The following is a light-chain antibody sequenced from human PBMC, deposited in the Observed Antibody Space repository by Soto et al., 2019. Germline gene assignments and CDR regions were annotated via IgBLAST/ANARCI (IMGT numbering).Light chain of an antibody. CDR2: GTS. CDR1: QSVSSSY. CDR3: QEYGSSSWT. Sequence: VLTQSPGTLSLSPGERATLSCRASQSVSSSYLAWYQQKPGQAPRLLIYGTSSWATGIPDRFSGSWSGTAFTLTISRLEPEDFAVYYCQEYGSSSWTFGQGTKVEIK. V-gene: IGKV3-20*01. J-gene: IGKJ1*01.